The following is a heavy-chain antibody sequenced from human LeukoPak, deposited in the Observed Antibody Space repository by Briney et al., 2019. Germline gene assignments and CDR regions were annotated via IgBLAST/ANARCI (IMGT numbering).Heavy chain of an antibody. CDR2: IYPYDSDT. CDR1: GYSFTSYW. CDR3: ARHIGYSAWNPDY. D-gene: IGHD5-12*01. J-gene: IGHJ4*02. V-gene: IGHV5-51*01. Sequence: GESLKISCKASGYSFTSYWIGWVRQMPGKGLEWMGIIYPYDSDTRYSPSFQGQVTISADKSISTAYLQWSNLKASDTAMYYCARHIGYSAWNPDYWGQGALVTVSS.